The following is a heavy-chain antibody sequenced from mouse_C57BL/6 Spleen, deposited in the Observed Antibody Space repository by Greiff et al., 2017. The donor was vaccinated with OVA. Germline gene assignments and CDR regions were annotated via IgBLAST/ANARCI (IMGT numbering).Heavy chain of an antibody. CDR1: GYSITSGYY. J-gene: IGHJ2*01. D-gene: IGHD3-2*02. CDR2: ISYDGSN. V-gene: IGHV3-6*01. CDR3: ARDRPAQASLGY. Sequence: VQLQQSGPGLVKPSQSLSLTCSVTGYSITSGYYWNWIRQFPGNKLEWMGYISYDGSNHYNPSLKNRISITRDTSKNQFFLKLSSVTTEDTATYYCARDRPAQASLGYWGKGTTLTVSS.